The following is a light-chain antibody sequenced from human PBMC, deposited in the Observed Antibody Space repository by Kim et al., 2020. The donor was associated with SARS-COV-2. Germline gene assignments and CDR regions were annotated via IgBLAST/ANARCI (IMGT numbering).Light chain of an antibody. CDR3: QQYDNLPYT. CDR1: QDIDNY. Sequence: DIQMTQSPSSLSASVGDRVTITCQASQDIDNYLNWYQQKPGKAPKLLIYDASNLETGVPSRFSGSGSGTDFTFTISSLQPEDIATYYCQQYDNLPYTFGQGTKVDIK. CDR2: DAS. J-gene: IGKJ2*01. V-gene: IGKV1-33*01.